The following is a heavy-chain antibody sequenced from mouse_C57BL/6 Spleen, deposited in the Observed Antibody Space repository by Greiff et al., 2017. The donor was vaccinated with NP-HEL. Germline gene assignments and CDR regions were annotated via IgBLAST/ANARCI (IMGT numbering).Heavy chain of an antibody. CDR3: ARREPHDYGNWYFDV. Sequence: QVQLKESGAELARPGASVKLSCKASGYTFTSYGISWVKQRTGQGLEWIGEIYPRSGNTYYNEKFKGKATLTADKSSSTAYMELRSLTSEDSAVYFCARREPHDYGNWYFDVWGTGTTVTVSS. CDR2: IYPRSGNT. J-gene: IGHJ1*03. CDR1: GYTFTSYG. D-gene: IGHD2-4*01. V-gene: IGHV1-81*01.